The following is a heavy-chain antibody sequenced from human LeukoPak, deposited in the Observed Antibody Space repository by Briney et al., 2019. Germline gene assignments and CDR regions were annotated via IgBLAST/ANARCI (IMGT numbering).Heavy chain of an antibody. CDR2: MSGDTLST. CDR3: AKKWPTLGGTTVAFES. Sequence: GGSLRLSCVASGFTFRDYAMSWVRQAPGKGLEWVSTMSGDTLSTWYADSVKGRFTITRDNSKNTVYLQMNSLTSDDTALYYCAKKWPTLGGTTVAFESWGQGTLVTVFS. J-gene: IGHJ4*02. D-gene: IGHD1-1*01. CDR1: GFTFRDYA. V-gene: IGHV3-23*01.